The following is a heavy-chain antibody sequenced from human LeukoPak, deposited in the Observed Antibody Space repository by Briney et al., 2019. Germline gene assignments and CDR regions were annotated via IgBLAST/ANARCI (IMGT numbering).Heavy chain of an antibody. CDR3: ARDPPEENYYDSSGYSFCFDY. V-gene: IGHV3-11*04. J-gene: IGHJ4*02. Sequence: GGSLRPSCAASGFTFSDYYMSWIRQAPGRGLGWGSFISSGGSTIYHADSVKGRLTISRDNANHQLHLQLNSLRAEDTAVYYCARDPPEENYYDSSGYSFCFDYWRQGTQVTVSS. CDR2: ISSGGSTI. CDR1: GFTFSDYY. D-gene: IGHD3-22*01.